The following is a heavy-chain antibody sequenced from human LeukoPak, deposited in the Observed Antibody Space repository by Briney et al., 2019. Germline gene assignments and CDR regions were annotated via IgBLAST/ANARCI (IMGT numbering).Heavy chain of an antibody. V-gene: IGHV1-8*01. CDR1: GYTFTDYD. D-gene: IGHD2-2*01. CDR3: ARVTSGVRYNWFDP. J-gene: IGHJ5*02. Sequence: ASVKVSCKTSGYTFTDYDINWVRQAPGQGLEWMGYIHPSSGYRESAQKFQGRVTMTRNVSTGTAYMELSSLTSEDTAVYYYARVTSGVRYNWFDPWGQGTLITVSS. CDR2: IHPSSGYR.